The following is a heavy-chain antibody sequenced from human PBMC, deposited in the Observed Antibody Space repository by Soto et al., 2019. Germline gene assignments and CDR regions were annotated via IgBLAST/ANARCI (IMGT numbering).Heavy chain of an antibody. J-gene: IGHJ4*02. CDR1: GGSISSGGYY. D-gene: IGHD5-12*01. V-gene: IGHV4-31*03. CDR2: IYYSGST. CDR3: ARVGTEGSYEYYFDY. Sequence: PSETLSLTCTVSGGSISSGGYYWSWIRQHPGKGLEWIGYIYYSGSTYYNPSLKSRVTISVDTSKNQFSLKLSSVTAADTAVYYCARVGTEGSYEYYFDYWGQGTLVTVSS.